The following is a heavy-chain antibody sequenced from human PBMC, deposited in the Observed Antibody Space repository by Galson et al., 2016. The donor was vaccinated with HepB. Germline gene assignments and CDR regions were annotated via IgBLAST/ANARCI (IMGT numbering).Heavy chain of an antibody. J-gene: IGHJ4*02. CDR3: ANIPRRGPFDF. CDR2: IKEDGSKK. CDR1: GFTFSSYW. V-gene: IGHV3-7*03. Sequence: SLRLSCAASGFTFSSYWMSWVRQAPGRGLEWVADIKEDGSKKYYVDSVKGRFTISRDNAKNSLYLQMNSLRAEDTAVYYCANIPRRGPFDFWGQGTQVTVSS. D-gene: IGHD2-21*01.